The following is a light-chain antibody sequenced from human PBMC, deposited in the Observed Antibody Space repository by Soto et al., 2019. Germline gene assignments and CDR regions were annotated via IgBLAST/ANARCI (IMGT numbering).Light chain of an antibody. CDR2: KAS. CDR3: EQYNDYFPD. CDR1: QSITKW. Sequence: IQMTQSPSILSASVGDRVTITCRASQSITKWLAWYQQKPGKAPDLLIYKASTLETGIPSRFSGSRSATAYTVTITTLAAADFHTYYCEQYNDYFPDFGQGTTVDVK. J-gene: IGKJ1*01. V-gene: IGKV1-5*03.